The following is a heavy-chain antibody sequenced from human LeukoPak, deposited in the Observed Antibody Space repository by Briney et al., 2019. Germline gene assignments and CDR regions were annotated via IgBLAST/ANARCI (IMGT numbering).Heavy chain of an antibody. CDR2: ISGSGGRP. CDR1: GFTCSNYA. V-gene: IGHV3-23*01. D-gene: IGHD4-17*01. CDR3: AKDLPGDPDDQYYGMDV. J-gene: IGHJ6*02. Sequence: GGSLRLSCAASGFTCSNYAMSWVRQAPGKGLECVSAISGSGGRPYYAASVKGRFTISRDNSKNTLHLQLNSLRAEDTALYYCAKDLPGDPDDQYYGMDVWGQGTTVTVSS.